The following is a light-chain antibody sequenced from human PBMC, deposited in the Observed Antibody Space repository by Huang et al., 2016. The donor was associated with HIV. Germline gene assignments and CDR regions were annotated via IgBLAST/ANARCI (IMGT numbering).Light chain of an antibody. CDR3: QQYDDWPPWT. CDR1: QNISR. J-gene: IGKJ1*01. Sequence: EIVMTQSPATLSVSPGERAILSCRASQNISRLAWYQQKSDQSPRLLIYDASARATGIPARFSGSGSGTEFTLTVSSLQSEDFALYYCQQYDDWPPWTFGPGTQVDIK. CDR2: DAS. V-gene: IGKV3-15*01.